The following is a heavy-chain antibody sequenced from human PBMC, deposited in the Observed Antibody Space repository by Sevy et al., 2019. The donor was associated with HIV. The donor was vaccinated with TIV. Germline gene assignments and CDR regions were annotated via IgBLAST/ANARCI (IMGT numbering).Heavy chain of an antibody. V-gene: IGHV1-18*01. CDR3: ARVLVKMSSSQLFDY. CDR2: ISAYNGYT. J-gene: IGHJ4*02. Sequence: ASVKVSCKASGYSFTSYGISWVRQAPGQGLEWMGWISAYNGYTNYEEKLQGRVTATTDTSTSTAYMELRSLRSDDTAVYYCARVLVKMSSSQLFDYWGQGTLVTVS. CDR1: GYSFTSYG. D-gene: IGHD1-1*01.